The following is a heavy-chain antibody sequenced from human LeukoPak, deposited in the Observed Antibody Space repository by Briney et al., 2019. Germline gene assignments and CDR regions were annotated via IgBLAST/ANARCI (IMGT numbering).Heavy chain of an antibody. Sequence: GGSLRLSCAASGLTFSSYEMNWVRQAPGKGLEWVSYISSSGSTIYYADSVKGRFTISRDNAKNSLYLQMNSLRAEDTAVYYCARDGEPTLFDYWGQGTLVTVSS. D-gene: IGHD1-14*01. J-gene: IGHJ4*02. CDR3: ARDGEPTLFDY. CDR2: ISSSGSTI. V-gene: IGHV3-48*03. CDR1: GLTFSSYE.